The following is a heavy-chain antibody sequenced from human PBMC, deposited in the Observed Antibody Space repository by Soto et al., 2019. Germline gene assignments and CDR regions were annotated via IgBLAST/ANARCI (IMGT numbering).Heavy chain of an antibody. CDR2: INAGNGNT. Sequence: ASVKVSCKAPGYTFTRNSMHWVRQAPGQRLEWMGWINAGNGNTKYSLKFQGRVTITRDTSAGAAYTELSSLTSEDTAVYYCAASPSTVTTPYYFYYMDVWGKGTTVTVSS. D-gene: IGHD4-17*01. J-gene: IGHJ6*03. CDR1: GYTFTRNS. V-gene: IGHV1-3*01. CDR3: AASPSTVTTPYYFYYMDV.